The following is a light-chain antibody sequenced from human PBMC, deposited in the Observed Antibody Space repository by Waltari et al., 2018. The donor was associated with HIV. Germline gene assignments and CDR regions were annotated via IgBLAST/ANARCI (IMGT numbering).Light chain of an antibody. CDR2: SDH. CDR1: RPNTRNTP. J-gene: IGLJ2*01. CDR3: ASWDNNVAGRV. V-gene: IGLV1-44*01. Sequence: QSVLTQPPSASGSPGQRVTHSCPGSRPNTRNTPTHWYQQLPGTAPKPLVYSDHQRPSGVPDRFSGSKSGTSASLAISGLQSEDEGDYYCASWDNNVAGRVFGGRTRLTVL.